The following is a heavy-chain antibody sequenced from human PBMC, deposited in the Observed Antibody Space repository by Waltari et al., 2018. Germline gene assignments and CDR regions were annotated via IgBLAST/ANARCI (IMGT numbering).Heavy chain of an antibody. CDR1: GGSTSSSSYY. J-gene: IGHJ4*02. D-gene: IGHD6-13*01. CDR2: IYYSGRT. CDR3: ASSKSSWYLFDY. Sequence: QLQLQESGPGLVKPSETLSLTCTVSGGSTSSSSYYWGWIRQPPGKGVEWIGGIYYSGRTTYNPSLKRRVTISVDTAKNQFSLKLTSVTAADTAVYYCASSKSSWYLFDYWGQGTLVTVSS. V-gene: IGHV4-39*01.